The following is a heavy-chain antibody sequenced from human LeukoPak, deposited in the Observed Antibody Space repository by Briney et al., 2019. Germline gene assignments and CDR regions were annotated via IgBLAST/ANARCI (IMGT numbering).Heavy chain of an antibody. CDR2: IIPIFGTA. Sequence: GASVEVSCKASGGTFSSYAISWVRQAPGQGLEWMGGIIPIFGTANYAQKFQGRVTITADESTSTAYMELSSLRSEDTAVYYCAREGRDSSGWYSIQYFDYWGQGTLVTVSS. V-gene: IGHV1-69*13. CDR1: GGTFSSYA. D-gene: IGHD6-19*01. CDR3: AREGRDSSGWYSIQYFDY. J-gene: IGHJ4*02.